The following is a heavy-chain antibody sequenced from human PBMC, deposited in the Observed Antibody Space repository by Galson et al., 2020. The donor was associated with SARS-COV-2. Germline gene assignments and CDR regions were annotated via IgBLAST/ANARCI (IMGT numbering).Heavy chain of an antibody. CDR1: GGSISTSSDY. J-gene: IGHJ6*03. Sequence: SETLSLTCTVSGGSISTSSDYLGWIRQPPGKGLEWISTISYSGSTYYNPSLKSRVIISVDTSKNQFSLKMSSVTAADTAVYYCARRKYYNYYMDVWGKGTTVTISS. CDR3: ARRKYYNYYMDV. CDR2: ISYSGST. V-gene: IGHV4-39*01.